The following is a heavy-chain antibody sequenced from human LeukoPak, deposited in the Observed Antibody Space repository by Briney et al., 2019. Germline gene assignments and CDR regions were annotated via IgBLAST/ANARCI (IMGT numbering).Heavy chain of an antibody. CDR1: GGSTSSYY. CDR3: ARAGGVDIITGTTEGLDY. V-gene: IGHV4-59*01. CDR2: IYYSGST. J-gene: IGHJ4*02. Sequence: SETLSLTCTVSGGSTSSYYWSWIRQPPGKGLEWIGYIYYSGSTNYNPSLKSRVTISVDTSKNQFSLKLSSVTAADTAVYYCARAGGVDIITGTTEGLDYWGQGTLVTVSS. D-gene: IGHD1-20*01.